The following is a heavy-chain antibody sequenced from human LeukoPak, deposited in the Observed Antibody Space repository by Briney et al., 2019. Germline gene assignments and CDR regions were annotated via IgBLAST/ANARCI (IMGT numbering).Heavy chain of an antibody. V-gene: IGHV3-30*02. Sequence: PGGSLRLSCAASGFTFNSYGMHWVRQAPGKGLEWVAFIRYDGNNKYYADSVKGRFTISRDNSKNTLYLQVNSLRAKDTAVYYCAKSRAAATTLLFDYWGQGTLVTVSS. D-gene: IGHD6-13*01. CDR3: AKSRAAATTLLFDY. CDR1: GFTFNSYG. J-gene: IGHJ4*02. CDR2: IRYDGNNK.